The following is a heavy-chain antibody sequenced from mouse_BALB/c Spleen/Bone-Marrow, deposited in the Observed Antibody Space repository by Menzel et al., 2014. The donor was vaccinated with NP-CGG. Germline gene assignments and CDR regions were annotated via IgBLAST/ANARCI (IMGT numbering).Heavy chain of an antibody. J-gene: IGHJ4*01. CDR1: GFNIKNSY. CDR2: IDPASGNT. Sequence: EVKLVESGAELVKPGASVKFSCTASGFNIKNSYMYWVKQRPEQGLEWIGKIDPASGNTKYDPKFQGKATLTADTSSNTAYLQLISLTSEATAHYYCAVYDGYAMDYWGQGTSVTVSS. CDR3: AVYDGYAMDY. D-gene: IGHD2-3*01. V-gene: IGHV14-3*02.